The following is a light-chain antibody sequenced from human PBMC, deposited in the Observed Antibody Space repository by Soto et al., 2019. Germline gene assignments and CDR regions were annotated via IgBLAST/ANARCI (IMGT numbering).Light chain of an antibody. Sequence: EIVLTQSPGTLSLSPGERATLSCRASQSVSSSYLAWYQQKPGQAPRLLIYGASSRATGIPDKFSDSGSGTHFTLSISRLEPEDFAVYYCQQYGSSPLTFGGGTKVEIK. CDR1: QSVSSSY. CDR2: GAS. J-gene: IGKJ4*01. CDR3: QQYGSSPLT. V-gene: IGKV3-20*01.